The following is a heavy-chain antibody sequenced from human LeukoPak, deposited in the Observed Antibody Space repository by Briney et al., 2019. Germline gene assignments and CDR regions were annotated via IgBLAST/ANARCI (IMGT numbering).Heavy chain of an antibody. CDR1: GYTFTGYY. Sequence: ASVKVSCKASGYTFTGYYMHWVRQAPGQGLEWMGWINPNSGGTNYAQKLQGRVTMTTDTSTSTAYMELRSLRSDDTAVYYCARDGGIAAALYYYYYYGMDVWGQGTTVTVSS. J-gene: IGHJ6*02. CDR3: ARDGGIAAALYYYYYYGMDV. D-gene: IGHD6-13*01. CDR2: INPNSGGT. V-gene: IGHV1-2*02.